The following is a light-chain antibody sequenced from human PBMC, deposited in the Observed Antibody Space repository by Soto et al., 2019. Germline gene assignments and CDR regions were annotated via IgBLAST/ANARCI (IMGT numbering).Light chain of an antibody. CDR1: QGINNF. J-gene: IGKJ4*01. V-gene: IGKV1-27*01. Sequence: DLQMTQSPSSLSASVVDRVTITCRAIQGINNFVAWYQQKPGEVPKLLIYAASTLQSGVPSRFSGSGFGTDFVLTISSLEPEDVATYYCQKYDSVPLTFGGGTRVEIK. CDR2: AAS. CDR3: QKYDSVPLT.